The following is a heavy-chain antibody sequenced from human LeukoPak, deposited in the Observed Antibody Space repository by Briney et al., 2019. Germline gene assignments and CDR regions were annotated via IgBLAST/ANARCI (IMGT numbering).Heavy chain of an antibody. CDR3: ARESGSYNSFDY. V-gene: IGHV4-39*07. CDR1: GGSISSSSYY. CDR2: IYYSGST. D-gene: IGHD1-26*01. Sequence: SETLSLTCTASGGSISSSSYYWGWIRQPPGKGLEWIGSIYYSGSTYYNPSLKSRVTISVDMSKNQFSLKLSSVTAADTAVYYCARESGSYNSFDYWGQGTLVTVSS. J-gene: IGHJ4*02.